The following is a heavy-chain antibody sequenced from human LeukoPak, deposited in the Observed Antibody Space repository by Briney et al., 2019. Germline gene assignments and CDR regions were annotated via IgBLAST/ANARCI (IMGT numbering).Heavy chain of an antibody. CDR2: IYYSGAT. V-gene: IGHV4-39*01. CDR1: GGSISSSSYY. CDR3: ARHEWGITNAFDI. J-gene: IGHJ3*02. Sequence: SETLSLTCTVSGGSISSSSYYWGWIRQPPGKGLEWIGSIYYSGATYYNPSLKSRVTISVDTSKKQFSLKLRSVTAADTAVYYCARHEWGITNAFDIWGQGTMVTVSS. D-gene: IGHD1-14*01.